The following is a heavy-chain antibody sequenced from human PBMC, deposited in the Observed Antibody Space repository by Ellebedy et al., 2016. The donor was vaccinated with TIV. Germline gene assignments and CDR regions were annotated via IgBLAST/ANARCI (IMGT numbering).Heavy chain of an antibody. D-gene: IGHD2-15*01. CDR3: ARGGALYCSGGSCYVTDAFDI. CDR2: INHSGST. Sequence: SETLSLTCTVSGYSISSGSYWGWIRQPPGKGLEWIGTINHSGSTNYNPSLKSRVTISVDTSKNQFSLKLRSVTAADTAVYYCARGGALYCSGGSCYVTDAFDIWGQGTMVTVSS. V-gene: IGHV4-38-2*02. J-gene: IGHJ3*02. CDR1: GYSISSGSY.